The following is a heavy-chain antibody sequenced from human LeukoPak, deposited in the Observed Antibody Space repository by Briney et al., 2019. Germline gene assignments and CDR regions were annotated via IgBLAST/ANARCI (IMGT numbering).Heavy chain of an antibody. CDR2: ISSSSSYI. D-gene: IGHD5-12*01. J-gene: IGHJ6*02. CDR1: GFTFSSYS. CDR3: ARVHGSGYDTYFGMDV. Sequence: GGSLRLSCAASGFTFSSYSMNWVRQAPGKGLEWVSSISSSSSYIYYADSVKGRFTISRDNAKNSLYLQMNSLRAEDTAVYYCARVHGSGYDTYFGMDVWGQGTTVTVSS. V-gene: IGHV3-21*01.